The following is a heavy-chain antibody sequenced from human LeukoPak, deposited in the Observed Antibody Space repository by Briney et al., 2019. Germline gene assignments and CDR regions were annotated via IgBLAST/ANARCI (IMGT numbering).Heavy chain of an antibody. J-gene: IGHJ6*02. V-gene: IGHV1-2*02. CDR3: ASGLIAAAKYYYYYGMDV. CDR2: INPNSGGT. CDR1: GYTFTGYY. D-gene: IGHD6-13*01. Sequence: ASVKVSCKASGYTFTGYYMHWVRQAPGQGLEWTGWINPNSGGTNYAQKFQGRVTMTRDTSISTAYMELSRLRSDDTAVYYCASGLIAAAKYYYYYGMDVWGQGTTVTVSS.